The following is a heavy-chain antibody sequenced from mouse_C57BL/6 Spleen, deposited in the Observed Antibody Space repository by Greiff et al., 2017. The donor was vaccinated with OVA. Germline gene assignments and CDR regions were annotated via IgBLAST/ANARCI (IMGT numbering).Heavy chain of an antibody. CDR2: IDPSDSET. J-gene: IGHJ2*01. CDR1: GYTFTSYW. D-gene: IGHD1-1*01. V-gene: IGHV1-52*01. CDR3: ARTGYYGSSYDY. Sequence: QVQLQQPGAELVRPGSSVKLSCKASGYTFTSYWMHWVKQRPIKGLEWIGNIDPSDSETHYNQKFKDKATLTVDNSSSTAYMQLSSLTSEDSAVDDSARTGYYGSSYDYWGQGTTLTVSS.